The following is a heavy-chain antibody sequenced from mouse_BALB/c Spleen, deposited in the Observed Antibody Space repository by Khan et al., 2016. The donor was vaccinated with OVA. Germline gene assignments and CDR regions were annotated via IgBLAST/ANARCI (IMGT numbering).Heavy chain of an antibody. CDR2: ISNLAYSI. CDR3: ARLYDGSSWAY. V-gene: IGHV5-15*02. Sequence: EVELVESGGGLVQPGGSRKLSCAASGFTFSDYGMAWVRQAPGKGPEWVAFISNLAYSIYYADTVTGRFTISRENAKNNLYLELSSLRSEDTAMYYCARLYDGSSWAYWDQGTLVTVSA. J-gene: IGHJ3*01. D-gene: IGHD1-1*01. CDR1: GFTFSDYG.